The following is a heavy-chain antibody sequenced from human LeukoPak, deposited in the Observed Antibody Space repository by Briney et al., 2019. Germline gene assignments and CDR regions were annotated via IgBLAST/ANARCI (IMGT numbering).Heavy chain of an antibody. D-gene: IGHD1-20*01. CDR1: GYTLTELS. J-gene: IGHJ5*02. Sequence: ASVTVSCKVSGYTLTELSMHWVRQAPGKGLEWMGGFDPEDGETIYAQKFQGRVTMTEDTSTDTAYMELSSLRSEDTAVYYCATSVINWNDGGDNWFDPWGQGTLVTVSS. CDR3: ATSVINWNDGGDNWFDP. CDR2: FDPEDGET. V-gene: IGHV1-24*01.